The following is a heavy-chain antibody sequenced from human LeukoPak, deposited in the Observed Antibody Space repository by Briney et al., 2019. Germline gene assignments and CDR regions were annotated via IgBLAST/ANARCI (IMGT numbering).Heavy chain of an antibody. CDR2: INPNSGGT. D-gene: IGHD4-17*01. CDR1: GYTFTGYY. V-gene: IGHV1-2*02. Sequence: GASVKVSCKASGYTFTGYYMHWVRQAPGQGLAWMGWINPNSGGTNYAQKFQGRVTMTRDTSISTAYMELSRLRSDDTAVYYCARGGLNYGDYGKCFDYWGQGTLVTVSS. J-gene: IGHJ4*02. CDR3: ARGGLNYGDYGKCFDY.